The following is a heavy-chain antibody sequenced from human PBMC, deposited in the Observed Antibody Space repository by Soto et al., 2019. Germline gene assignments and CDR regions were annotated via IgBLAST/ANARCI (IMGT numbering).Heavy chain of an antibody. Sequence: GGSLRLSCAASGFTFSSYAMHWVRQAPGKGLEWVAVISYDGSNKYYADSVKGRFTISRDNSKNTLYLQMNSLRAEDTAVYYCARHKRDLRFLEWSYYFDYWGQGTLVTVSS. V-gene: IGHV3-30-3*01. CDR2: ISYDGSNK. CDR3: ARHKRDLRFLEWSYYFDY. CDR1: GFTFSSYA. J-gene: IGHJ4*02. D-gene: IGHD3-3*01.